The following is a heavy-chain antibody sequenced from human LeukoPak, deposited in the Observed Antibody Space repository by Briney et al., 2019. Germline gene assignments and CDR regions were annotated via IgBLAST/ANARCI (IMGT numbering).Heavy chain of an antibody. CDR1: GGSISSYY. CDR3: ARVLVAARVYYYYYMDV. CDR2: IYYSGST. J-gene: IGHJ6*03. V-gene: IGHV4-59*01. Sequence: SETLSLTCTVSGGSISSYYWSWIRQPPGKGLEWIGYIYYSGSTNYNPSFKSRVTISVDTSKNQFSLKLSSVTAADTAVYYCARVLVAARVYYYYYMDVWGKGTTVTVSS. D-gene: IGHD6-6*01.